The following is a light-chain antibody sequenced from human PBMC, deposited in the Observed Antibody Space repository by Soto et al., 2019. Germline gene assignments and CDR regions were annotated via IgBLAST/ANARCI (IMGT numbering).Light chain of an antibody. CDR1: QCIGIY. CDR2: TTS. V-gene: IGKV1-39*01. Sequence: DIQMTQSPSSLSAAVGDRVTITCRAGQCIGIYLNWYQQKLGRAPKLLISTTSSLQSGVPSRFSGSGSGTDFTLTISSLQPEDFATYYCQQYYSTPAFGQGTRLEIE. CDR3: QQYYSTPA. J-gene: IGKJ5*01.